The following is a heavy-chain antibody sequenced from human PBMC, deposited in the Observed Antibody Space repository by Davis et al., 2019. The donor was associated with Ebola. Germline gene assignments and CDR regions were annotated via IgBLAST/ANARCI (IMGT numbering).Heavy chain of an antibody. CDR3: ARGLELRNYYYYGMDV. J-gene: IGHJ6*02. Sequence: GESLKISCAASGFTFSSYGMHWVRQAPGKGLEWVAVISYDGSNKYYADSVKGRFTISRDNSKNTLYLQMNSLRAEDTAVYYCARGLELRNYYYYGMDVWGQGTTVTVSS. CDR1: GFTFSSYG. D-gene: IGHD1-7*01. V-gene: IGHV3-30*03. CDR2: ISYDGSNK.